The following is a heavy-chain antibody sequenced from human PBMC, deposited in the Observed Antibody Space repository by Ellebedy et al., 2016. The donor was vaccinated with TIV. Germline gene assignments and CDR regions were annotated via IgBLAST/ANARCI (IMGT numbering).Heavy chain of an antibody. CDR1: GFTLSGYY. V-gene: IGHV3-11*01. J-gene: IGHJ4*02. Sequence: GESLKISCAASGFTLSGYYISWIRQAPGKGLEWISYVSNNNTGNSIYYAGSVKGRFTISRDNAKNSVYLQMNDLRVEDTAVYYCARDRSEGAWPTFDNWGQGTLVTVSS. CDR3: ARDRSEGAWPTFDN. CDR2: VSNNNTGNSI. D-gene: IGHD4/OR15-4a*01.